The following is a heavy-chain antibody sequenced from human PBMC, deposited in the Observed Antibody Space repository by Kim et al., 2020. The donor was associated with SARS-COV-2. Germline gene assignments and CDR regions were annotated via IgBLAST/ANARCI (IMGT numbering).Heavy chain of an antibody. V-gene: IGHV4-39*01. CDR2: IYYSGST. CDR3: ARQRRLLWFGELLSNYDY. Sequence: SETLSLTCTVSGGSISSSSYYWGWIRQPPGKGLEWIGSIYYSGSTYYNPSLKSRVTISVDTSKNQFSLKLSSVTAADTAVYYCARQRRLLWFGELLSNYDYWVQGTLVTVSS. J-gene: IGHJ4*02. D-gene: IGHD3-10*01. CDR1: GGSISSSSYY.